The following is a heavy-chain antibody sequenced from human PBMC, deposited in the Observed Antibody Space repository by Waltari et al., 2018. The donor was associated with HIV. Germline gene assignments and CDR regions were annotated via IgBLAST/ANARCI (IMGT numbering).Heavy chain of an antibody. CDR3: ARTKYYASGTYYNGAFDV. CDR2: IDWEDNK. D-gene: IGHD3-10*01. Sequence: QVTLTESGPALLNATQTLTLTCNVSGFSLTTSGLCVSWIRQLPGKALEWLAFIDWEDNKFFSPTLKTSLTISKDSFRNLVVLTMTNMDPVDTGSYFWARTKYYASGTYYNGAFDVWCQGTMVTVSS. CDR1: GFSLTTSGLC. V-gene: IGHV2-70*01. J-gene: IGHJ3*01.